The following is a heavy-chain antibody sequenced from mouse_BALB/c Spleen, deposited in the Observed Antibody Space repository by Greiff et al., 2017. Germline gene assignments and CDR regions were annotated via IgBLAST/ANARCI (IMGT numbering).Heavy chain of an antibody. CDR3: ARHVKSRGFAY. V-gene: IGHV5-12-1*01. CDR2: ISSGGGST. CDR1: GFAFSSYD. Sequence: EVKLVESGGGLVKPGGSLKLSCAASGFAFSSYDMSWVRQTPEKRLEWVAYISSGGGSTYYPDTVKGRFTISRDNAKNTLYLQMSSLKSEDTAMYYCARHVKSRGFAYWGQGTLVTVSA. J-gene: IGHJ3*01.